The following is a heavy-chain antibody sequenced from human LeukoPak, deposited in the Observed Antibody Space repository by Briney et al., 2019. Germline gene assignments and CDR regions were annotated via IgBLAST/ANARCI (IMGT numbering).Heavy chain of an antibody. D-gene: IGHD1-26*01. CDR2: IWYEGTNK. Sequence: GGSPRLSCGASGFTFSNYGMHWVRQAPGKGLEWLAVIWYEGTNKYYADSVRGRFTISRDNSKNTLYLQMNSLRVEDTAVYYCARQGGLGSYSTGSWFDPWGQGTLVSVSS. V-gene: IGHV3-33*01. J-gene: IGHJ5*02. CDR3: ARQGGLGSYSTGSWFDP. CDR1: GFTFSNYG.